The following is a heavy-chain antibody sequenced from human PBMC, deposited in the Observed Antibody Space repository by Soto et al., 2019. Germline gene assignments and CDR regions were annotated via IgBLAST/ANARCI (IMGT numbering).Heavy chain of an antibody. CDR1: GGSISSYC. CDR3: ARVGRGGYSYGWVYFDY. J-gene: IGHJ4*02. CDR2: IYYSGST. V-gene: IGHV4-59*01. Sequence: SETLSLTCTVSGGSISSYCWSWIRQPPGKGLEWIGYIYYSGSTNYNPSLKSRVTISVDTSKNQFSLKLSSVTAADTAVYYCARVGRGGYSYGWVYFDYWGQGTLVTVSS. D-gene: IGHD5-18*01.